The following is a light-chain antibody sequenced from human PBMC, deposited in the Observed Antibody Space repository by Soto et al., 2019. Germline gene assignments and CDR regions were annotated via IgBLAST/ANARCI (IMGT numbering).Light chain of an antibody. CDR3: QQYNNWPRT. Sequence: EIVMTQSPATLSVSPGERATLSCRASQSVSSNLAWYQQKPGQAPRLVIYGASTRATGIPARFSGSGSGTEFTLTISSLPSEDLAVYYCQQYNNWPRTFGQGTKV. J-gene: IGKJ1*01. CDR2: GAS. V-gene: IGKV3-15*01. CDR1: QSVSSN.